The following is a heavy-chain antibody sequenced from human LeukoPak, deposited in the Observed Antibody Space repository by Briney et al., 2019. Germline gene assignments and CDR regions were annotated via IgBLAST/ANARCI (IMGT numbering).Heavy chain of an antibody. CDR1: GGSISSGSYC. J-gene: IGHJ4*02. Sequence: KPSETLSLTCTVSGGSISSGSYCWSWIRQSAGKGLEWIGRVYTSGSTNYNPPLKSRVTISVDTPKNQFSLKLSSVTAADTAVYFCARERGYGGTFDYWGQGTLVTVSS. V-gene: IGHV4-61*02. CDR2: VYTSGST. D-gene: IGHD4-23*01. CDR3: ARERGYGGTFDY.